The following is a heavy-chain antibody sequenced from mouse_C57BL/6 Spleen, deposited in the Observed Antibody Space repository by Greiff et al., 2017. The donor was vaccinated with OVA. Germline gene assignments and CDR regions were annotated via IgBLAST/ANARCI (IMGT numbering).Heavy chain of an antibody. J-gene: IGHJ4*01. CDR2: TFYSGIT. CDR3: ARGYGSSGDYYAMDY. Sequence: EVHLVESGPSLVRPSQTLSLTCTVTGFSINSDCYWIWIRQFPGNKLEYIGYTFYSGITYYNPSLESRTYITRDTSKNQFSLKLSSVTTEDTATYYCARGYGSSGDYYAMDYWGQGTSVTVSS. D-gene: IGHD1-1*01. CDR1: GFSINSDCY. V-gene: IGHV3-3*01.